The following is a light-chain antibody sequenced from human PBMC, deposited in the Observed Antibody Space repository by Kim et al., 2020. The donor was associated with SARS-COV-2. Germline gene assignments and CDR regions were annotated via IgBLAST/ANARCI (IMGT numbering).Light chain of an antibody. CDR3: AAWDDSLNGPV. CDR1: SANIGDNT. Sequence: GQRVTIACSGSSANIGDNTVNWYQQLPGMAPKLLIFSNNQRPSGVPDRFTGSKSGTSASLAISGLQSEDEADYHCAAWDDSLNGPVFGGGTQLTV. CDR2: SNN. J-gene: IGLJ3*02. V-gene: IGLV1-44*01.